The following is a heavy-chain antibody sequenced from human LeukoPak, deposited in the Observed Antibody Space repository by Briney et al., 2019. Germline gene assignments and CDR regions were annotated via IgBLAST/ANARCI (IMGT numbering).Heavy chain of an antibody. CDR2: ISGSGGST. Sequence: GGSLRLSCAASGFTFSSYAMSWVRQAPGKGLEWVSAISGSGGSTYYADSVKGRFTISRDNSKNTLYLQMNSLRAEDTAVYYCAKARLEAVVPAAISWGQGTLVTVSS. J-gene: IGHJ5*02. V-gene: IGHV3-23*01. CDR3: AKARLEAVVPAAIS. D-gene: IGHD2-2*01. CDR1: GFTFSSYA.